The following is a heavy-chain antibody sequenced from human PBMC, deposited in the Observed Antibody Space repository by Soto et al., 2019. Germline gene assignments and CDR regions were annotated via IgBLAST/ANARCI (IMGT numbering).Heavy chain of an antibody. J-gene: IGHJ4*02. CDR2: IIPYLSVS. CDR3: ATSFGSGYRAFDY. V-gene: IGHV1-69*02. D-gene: IGHD3-10*01. Sequence: QVQLVQSGAEVKKPGSSLRVSCKASGDTFNFYTINWVRQAPGLGLEWLGRIIPYLSVSNYAQKFQGRVTXTXDQXTSTAYMEVRSLRSEDTAMYYCATSFGSGYRAFDYWGQGALVTVSS. CDR1: GDTFNFYT.